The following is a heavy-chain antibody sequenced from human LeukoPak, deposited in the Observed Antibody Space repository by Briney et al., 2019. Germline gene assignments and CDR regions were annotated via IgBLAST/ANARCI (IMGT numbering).Heavy chain of an antibody. CDR1: GFTFGDYA. CDR3: TLALYTTYYYDSSGYYPPPDY. J-gene: IGHJ4*02. CDR2: IRSKAYGGTT. V-gene: IGHV3-49*03. Sequence: PGGSLRLSCTASGFTFGDYAMSWFRQAPGKGLEWVGFIRSKAYGGTTEYAASVKGRFTISRDDSKSLAHLQMNSLKTEDTAVYYCTLALYTTYYYDSSGYYPPPDYWGQGTLVTVSS. D-gene: IGHD3-22*01.